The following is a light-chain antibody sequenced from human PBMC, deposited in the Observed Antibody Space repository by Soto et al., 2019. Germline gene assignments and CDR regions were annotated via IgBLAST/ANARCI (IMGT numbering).Light chain of an antibody. CDR3: QQYGFSLRN. CDR2: GAS. J-gene: IGKJ1*01. CDR1: QSVRGNY. V-gene: IGKV3-20*01. Sequence: EIVLTQSPGTLSLSPGERATLSCRASQSVRGNYLAWYQQKPGQAPRLLISGASSRASGIPDRFSGSGSGTDFTLTISRLEPEDFAVYYCQQYGFSLRNFGQGSKLEI.